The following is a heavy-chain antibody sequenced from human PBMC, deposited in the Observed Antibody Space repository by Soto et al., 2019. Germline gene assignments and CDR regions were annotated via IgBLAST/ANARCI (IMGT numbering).Heavy chain of an antibody. CDR1: GFTFSSYT. CDR3: ARDPSSYPDAFDI. D-gene: IGHD3-16*01. Sequence: GGSLRLSCVASGFTFSSYTMNWVRQAPGKGLEWVSSISSRSSYIYYADSVKGRFTISRDNAKNSLFLQMNSLRAEDTAVYYCARDPSSYPDAFDIWGQGTMVTVS. J-gene: IGHJ3*02. CDR2: ISSRSSYI. V-gene: IGHV3-21*01.